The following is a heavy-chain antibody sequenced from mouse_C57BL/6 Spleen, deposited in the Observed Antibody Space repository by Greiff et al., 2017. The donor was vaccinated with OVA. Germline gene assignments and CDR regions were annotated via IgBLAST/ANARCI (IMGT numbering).Heavy chain of an antibody. J-gene: IGHJ3*01. CDR2: GQGLEWIG. Sequence: VKLMESGPELARPWASVKISCQAFSPFSRRVHFAIRDTNYWMQWVKQRPGQGLEWIGAIYPGNGDTSYNQKCKGKATVTAEKSSSTAYRQRSSLTSEDSAVYYCAWGVLYDYDETWFAYWGQGTLVTVSA. CDR1: SPFSRRVH. D-gene: IGHD2-4*01. V-gene: IGHV1-87*01. CDR3: SEDSAVYYCAWGVLYDYDETWFAY.